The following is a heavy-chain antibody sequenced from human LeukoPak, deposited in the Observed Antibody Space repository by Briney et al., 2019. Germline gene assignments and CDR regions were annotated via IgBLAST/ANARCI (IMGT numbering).Heavy chain of an antibody. D-gene: IGHD5-12*01. CDR3: ARAQKWWLLDY. V-gene: IGHV7-4-1*02. J-gene: IGHJ4*02. CDR1: GYTFTTYG. Sequence: SVKVSCKASGYTFTTYGVNWVRQAPGQGLEWMGWINTDTGNPTYAQAFTGQFVFSLDTSVNTAYLQISSLRAEDTAVYYCARAQKWWLLDYWGQGTLVTVSS. CDR2: INTDTGNP.